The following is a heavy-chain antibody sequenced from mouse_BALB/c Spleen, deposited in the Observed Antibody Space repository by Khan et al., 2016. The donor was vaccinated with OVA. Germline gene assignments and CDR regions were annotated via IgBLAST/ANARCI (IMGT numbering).Heavy chain of an antibody. CDR1: GYSITSGYA. D-gene: IGHD2-1*01. Sequence: EVQLQESGPDLVKPSQSLSLTCTVTGYSITSGYAWHWIRQFPGNQLEWMAYIYFSGSINYNPSLKSRISVTRDTSKNQFFLQLNSVTSEDTATYYCTRDGNYMDYWGQGTSVTVSS. CDR3: TRDGNYMDY. V-gene: IGHV3-1*02. J-gene: IGHJ4*01. CDR2: IYFSGSI.